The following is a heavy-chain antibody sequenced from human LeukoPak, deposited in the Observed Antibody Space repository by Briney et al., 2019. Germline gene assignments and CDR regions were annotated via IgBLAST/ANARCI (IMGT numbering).Heavy chain of an antibody. CDR3: AKDWGYSSSWYSSWFDP. CDR2: IYSGGST. Sequence: GGSLRLSCTASGFIVTNNYINWVRQAPGKGLEWVSVIYSGGSTYYADSVKGRFTISRDNSKNTLYLQMNSLIAEDTAVYYCAKDWGYSSSWYSSWFDPWGQGTLVTVSS. J-gene: IGHJ5*02. D-gene: IGHD6-13*01. CDR1: GFIVTNNY. V-gene: IGHV3-66*02.